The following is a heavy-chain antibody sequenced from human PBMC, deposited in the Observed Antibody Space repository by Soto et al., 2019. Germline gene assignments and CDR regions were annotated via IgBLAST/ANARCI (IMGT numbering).Heavy chain of an antibody. CDR2: IYYSGST. Sequence: SETLSLSCTVSGVSISSSSYYWGWIRQPPGKGLEWIGSIYYSGSTYYNPSLKSRVTISVDTSKNQFSLNLSSVTAADTAVYYCARRTWGMDVWGQGTTVTVSS. CDR1: GVSISSSSYY. J-gene: IGHJ6*02. V-gene: IGHV4-39*07. D-gene: IGHD2-8*01. CDR3: ARRTWGMDV.